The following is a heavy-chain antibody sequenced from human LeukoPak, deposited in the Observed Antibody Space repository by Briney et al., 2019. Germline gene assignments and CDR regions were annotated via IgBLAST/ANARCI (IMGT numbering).Heavy chain of an antibody. CDR3: AKDARANIVLMVYASWFDP. CDR2: ISGSGGST. J-gene: IGHJ5*02. CDR1: GFTCSNYA. V-gene: IGHV3-23*01. Sequence: PGGYLRRSCAASGFTCSNYAMSRVRQAPGKGLEWVSAISGSGGSTYYADSVKGRFTISRDNSKNTLYLQMNSLRAEDTAVYYCAKDARANIVLMVYASWFDPWGQGTLVTVSS. D-gene: IGHD2-8*01.